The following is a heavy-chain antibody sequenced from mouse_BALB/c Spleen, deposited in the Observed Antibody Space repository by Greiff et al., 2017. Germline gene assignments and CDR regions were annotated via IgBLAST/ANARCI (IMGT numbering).Heavy chain of an antibody. D-gene: IGHD2-1*01. J-gene: IGHJ3*01. V-gene: IGHV14-4*02. CDR3: NAGGYGNSFAY. Sequence: VQLQQSGAELVRSGASVKLSCTASGFNIKDYYMHWVKQRPEQGLEWIGWIDPENGDTEYAPKFQGKATMTADTSSNTAYLQLSSLTSEDTAVYYCNAGGYGNSFAYWGQGALVTVSA. CDR1: GFNIKDYY. CDR2: IDPENGDT.